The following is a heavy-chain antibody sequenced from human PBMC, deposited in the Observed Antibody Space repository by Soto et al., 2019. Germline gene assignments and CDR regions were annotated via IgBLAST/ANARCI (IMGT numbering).Heavy chain of an antibody. CDR2: IYYSGST. CDR1: CGSISSSSYC. Sequence: SEIQSLSNTVSCGSISSSSYCWGWIRKPPGKGLEWIGSIYYSGSTYYNPSLKSRVTISVDTSKNQFSLKLSSVTAADTAVYYGARFSSSAPFDYWGQGTLVTVSS. V-gene: IGHV4-39*01. D-gene: IGHD6-6*01. CDR3: ARFSSSAPFDY. J-gene: IGHJ4*02.